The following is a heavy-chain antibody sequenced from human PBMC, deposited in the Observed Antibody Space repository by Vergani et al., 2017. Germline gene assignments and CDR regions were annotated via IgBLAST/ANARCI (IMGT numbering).Heavy chain of an antibody. Sequence: QVQLQQWGGGLLKPSETLSLTCVVNGGSFTSYHWTWIRQSPGEGLEWVGDIDHTGRPDYNPSLKSRLTMSVDKSRNQFSLTLNSVTATDTAIYFCARVNKGNNGPLYYYYYMDVWGQGTAVTVS. CDR1: GGSFTSYH. CDR3: ARVNKGNNGPLYYYYYMDV. D-gene: IGHD2-8*01. V-gene: IGHV4-34*01. CDR2: IDHTGRP. J-gene: IGHJ6*03.